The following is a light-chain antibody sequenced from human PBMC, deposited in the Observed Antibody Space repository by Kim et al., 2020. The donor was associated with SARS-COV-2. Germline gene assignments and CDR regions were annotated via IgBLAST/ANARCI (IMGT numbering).Light chain of an antibody. CDR3: QQYGSSPAT. J-gene: IGKJ1*01. CDR2: GAS. Sequence: EIVLTQSPGTLPLSPGERATLSCRASQTVTSNYLAWYQQKPGQAPRLLIYGASSRATGIPDRFSGSGSGTDFTLTISRLEPEDFAVYYCQQYGSSPATFGQGTKVDIK. V-gene: IGKV3-20*01. CDR1: QTVTSNY.